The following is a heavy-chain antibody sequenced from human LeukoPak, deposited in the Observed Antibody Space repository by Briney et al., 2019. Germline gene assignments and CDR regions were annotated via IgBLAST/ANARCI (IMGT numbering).Heavy chain of an antibody. D-gene: IGHD6-19*01. CDR3: ARVSSSGLYYFDY. CDR1: GYTLTELS. V-gene: IGHV1-24*01. J-gene: IGHJ4*02. CDR2: FDPEDGET. Sequence: ASVKVSCKVSGYTLTELSMHWVRQAPGKGLEWMGGFDPEDGETIYAQRFQGRVTMTEDTSISTAYMELSRLRSDDTAVYYCARVSSSGLYYFDYWGQGTLVTVSS.